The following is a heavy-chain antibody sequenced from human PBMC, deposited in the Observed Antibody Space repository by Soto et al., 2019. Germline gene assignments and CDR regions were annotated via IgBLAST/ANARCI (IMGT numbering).Heavy chain of an antibody. V-gene: IGHV1-2*04. D-gene: IGHD4-17*01. CDR3: ARGGDVWEGAFDI. CDR1: GGTFSSYA. J-gene: IGHJ3*02. Sequence: QVQLVQSGAEVKKPGSSVKVSCKASGGTFSSYAISWVRQAPGQGLEWMGWINPNSGGTNYAQKFQGWVTMTRDTSISTAYMELSRLRSDDTAVYYCARGGDVWEGAFDIWGQGTMVTVSS. CDR2: INPNSGGT.